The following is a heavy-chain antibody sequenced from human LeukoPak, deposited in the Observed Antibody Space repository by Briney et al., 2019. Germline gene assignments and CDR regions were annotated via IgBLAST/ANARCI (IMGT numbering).Heavy chain of an antibody. CDR1: GGSISSYY. Sequence: SETLSLTCTVSGGSISSYYWSWIRQPPGKGLEWIGSIYYSGSTYYNPSLKSRVTISVDTSKNQFSLKLSSVTAADTAVYYCARPDIGDFWSGYSPFHFDYWGQGTLVTVSS. D-gene: IGHD3-3*01. CDR3: ARPDIGDFWSGYSPFHFDY. J-gene: IGHJ4*02. CDR2: IYYSGST. V-gene: IGHV4-59*05.